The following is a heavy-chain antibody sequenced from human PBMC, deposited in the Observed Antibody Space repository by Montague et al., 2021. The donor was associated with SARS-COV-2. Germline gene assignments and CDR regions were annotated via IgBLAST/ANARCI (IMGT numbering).Heavy chain of an antibody. CDR1: GDSITSYY. CDR3: ARGLSLAFCEGDSCYSEDWFAS. Sequence: SETLSLTCTVSGDSITSYYWTWIRQPPGKGLEWICYVYFPGSVKYNPSLNSRVTMSIDTSKNQFSLGLTFVTAADTAIYYCARGLSLAFCEGDSCYSEDWFASWGQGTLVTVSS. CDR2: VYFPGSV. D-gene: IGHD2-21*02. V-gene: IGHV4-59*01. J-gene: IGHJ5*01.